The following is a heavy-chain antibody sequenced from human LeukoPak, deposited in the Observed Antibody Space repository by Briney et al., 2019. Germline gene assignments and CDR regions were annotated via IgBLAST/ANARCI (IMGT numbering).Heavy chain of an antibody. CDR3: ARDPDGDYDFDY. D-gene: IGHD4-17*01. V-gene: IGHV3-48*01. CDR2: INSNGAVI. CDR1: GFSFSDYG. Sequence: GGSLRLSCAASGFSFSDYGMNWVRRAPGKGLEWLSHINSNGAVISYADSVKGRFTISRDTAKSSLYLQMNSLKIEDTAIYFCARDPDGDYDFDYWGQGTLVTVSS. J-gene: IGHJ4*02.